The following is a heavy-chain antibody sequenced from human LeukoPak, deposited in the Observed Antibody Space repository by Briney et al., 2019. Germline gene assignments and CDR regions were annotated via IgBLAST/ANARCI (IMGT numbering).Heavy chain of an antibody. V-gene: IGHV4-4*02. CDR1: GGSITQTNY. CDR3: ARDYCTTTRCYPNYFDY. D-gene: IGHD2-2*01. J-gene: IGHJ4*02. CDR2: VNLQGGT. Sequence: SGTLSLTCDVSGGSITQTNYWTWVRQPPGRELEWIGEVNLQGGTNYNPSLLRRVAISADTSANHVSLQMTSVTAADTAVYYCARDYCTTTRCYPNYFDYWGQGTLVTVSS.